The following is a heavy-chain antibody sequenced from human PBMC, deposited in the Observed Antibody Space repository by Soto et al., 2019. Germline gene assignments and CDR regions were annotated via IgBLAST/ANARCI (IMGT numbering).Heavy chain of an antibody. J-gene: IGHJ6*02. CDR3: AKGNYDNSAYFPYGMDV. V-gene: IGHV3-23*01. D-gene: IGHD3-22*01. CDR1: GFTFSSYA. CDR2: ISASGGTT. Sequence: VGSLRLSCAASGFTFSSYAMSWVRQAPGKGLDWVSGISASGGTTYSADSVKGRFTISRDSSKNTLYLQMNSLRAEDTAVYYCAKGNYDNSAYFPYGMDVWGQGTTVTVSS.